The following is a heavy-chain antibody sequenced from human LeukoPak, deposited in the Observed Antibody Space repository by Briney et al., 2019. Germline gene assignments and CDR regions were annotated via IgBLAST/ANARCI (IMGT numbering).Heavy chain of an antibody. D-gene: IGHD5-18*01. J-gene: IGHJ4*02. CDR1: GYSISSGYY. CDR3: ARDGSGYRYGYHY. CDR2: IYHSGYT. Sequence: SETLSLTCGVSGYSISSGYYWGWIRQPPGKGLEWIGSIYHSGYTYYSSSLKNRVTISVDTSKNQFSLKLSSVTAADTAVYYCARDGSGYRYGYHYWGQGTLVTVFS. V-gene: IGHV4-38-2*02.